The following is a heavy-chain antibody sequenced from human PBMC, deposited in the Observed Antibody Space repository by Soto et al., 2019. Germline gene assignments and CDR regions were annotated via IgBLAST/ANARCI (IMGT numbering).Heavy chain of an antibody. CDR1: GFTFRNHA. CDR3: AKTVVDRGVDF. Sequence: EVQLLESGGGLVQSGVSLRLSCGVFGFTFRNHAMTWVRQAPGQGLEYVSSITQTGAQTFYADSVKGRFTISRDNSKNTVFLQMNSLTAEDTAVYYCAKTVVDRGVDFWGQGTLVTVSS. CDR2: ITQTGAQT. D-gene: IGHD3-10*01. V-gene: IGHV3-23*01. J-gene: IGHJ4*02.